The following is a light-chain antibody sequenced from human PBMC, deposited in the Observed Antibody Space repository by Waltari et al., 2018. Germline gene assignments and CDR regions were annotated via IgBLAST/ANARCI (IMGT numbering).Light chain of an antibody. CDR2: DDT. CDR3: QVWDSDSDHVL. CDR1: NIEKTY. V-gene: IGLV3-21*02. J-gene: IGLJ2*01. Sequence: SVVLSQPPSVSAAPGQTATTSGGKNNIEKTYIHAYQQRPGQAPELVVYDDTDRPAGIPERFSGSSSGNTATLTISRVEAGDEADYYCQVWDSDSDHVLFGGGTRLTVL.